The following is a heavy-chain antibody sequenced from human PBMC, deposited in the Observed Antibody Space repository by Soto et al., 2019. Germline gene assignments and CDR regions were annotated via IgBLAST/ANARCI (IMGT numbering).Heavy chain of an antibody. J-gene: IGHJ4*01. Sequence: QVQLVQSGAEVKKPGSSVKVSCKASGGTFSSYTISWVRQAPGQGLEWMGRIIPILGIANYAQKFQGRVTITAVKSTSTANMELTSLRSEDTAVYYCALAPYSSSYNYWAHGTLVTVSS. D-gene: IGHD6-6*01. CDR2: IIPILGIA. V-gene: IGHV1-69*02. CDR3: ALAPYSSSYNY. CDR1: GGTFSSYT.